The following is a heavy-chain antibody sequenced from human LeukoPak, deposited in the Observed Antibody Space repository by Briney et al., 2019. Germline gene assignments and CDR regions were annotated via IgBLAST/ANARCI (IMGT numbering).Heavy chain of an antibody. CDR3: AKWWELPPYYFDY. CDR2: ISGSGGST. D-gene: IGHD1-26*01. J-gene: IGHJ4*02. V-gene: IGHV3-23*01. Sequence: GGSLGLSCAASGFTFSSYAMSWVRQAPGKGLEWVSAISGSGGSTYYADSVKGRFTISRDNSKNTLYLQMNSLRAEDTAVYYCAKWWELPPYYFDYWGQGTLATVSS. CDR1: GFTFSSYA.